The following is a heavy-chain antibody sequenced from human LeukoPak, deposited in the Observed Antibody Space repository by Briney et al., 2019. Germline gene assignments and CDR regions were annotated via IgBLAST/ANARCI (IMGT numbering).Heavy chain of an antibody. CDR1: GYTFTSYG. V-gene: IGHV1-18*01. CDR2: ISAYNGNT. CDR3: ARVRSGYYTSYYYCYGMDV. D-gene: IGHD3-3*01. Sequence: ASVKVSCKASGYTFTSYGISWVRQAPGQGLEWMGWISAYNGNTNYAQKLQGRVTMTTDTSTSTAYMELRSLRSDDTAVYYCARVRSGYYTSYYYCYGMDVWGQGTTVTVSS. J-gene: IGHJ6*02.